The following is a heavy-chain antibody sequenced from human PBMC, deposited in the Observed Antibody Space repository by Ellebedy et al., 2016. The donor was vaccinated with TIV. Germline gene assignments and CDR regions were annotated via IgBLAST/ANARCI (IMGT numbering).Heavy chain of an antibody. Sequence: GESLKISCAASGFTFSTFSMNWARQAPGKGLEWVSYISSSSSTTYYADPVRGRFTISRDNAKNSLYLQMNSLRAEDTAVYYCARGPGTYLDYWGQGTLVTVSS. CDR3: ARGPGTYLDY. CDR2: ISSSSSTT. CDR1: GFTFSTFS. J-gene: IGHJ4*02. V-gene: IGHV3-48*04. D-gene: IGHD3-10*01.